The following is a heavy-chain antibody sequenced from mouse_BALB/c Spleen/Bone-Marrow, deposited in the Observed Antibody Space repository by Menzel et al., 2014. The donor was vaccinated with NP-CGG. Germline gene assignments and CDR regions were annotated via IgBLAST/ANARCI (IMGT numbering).Heavy chain of an antibody. J-gene: IGHJ3*01. Sequence: EVQLVESGGGLVQPGGSLKLSCAASGFDFSRYWMSWVRQAPGKGLEWIGEINPDSSTINYTPSLKDKFIISRDNAKNTLYLQMSKMRSEDTALYYCARLSYYGRFAYWGQGTLVTVSA. CDR3: ARLSYYGRFAY. CDR1: GFDFSRYW. V-gene: IGHV4-1*02. CDR2: INPDSSTI. D-gene: IGHD1-1*01.